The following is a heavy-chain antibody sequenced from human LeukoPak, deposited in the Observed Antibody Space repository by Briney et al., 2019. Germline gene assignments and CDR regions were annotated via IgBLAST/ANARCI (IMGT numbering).Heavy chain of an antibody. J-gene: IGHJ4*02. D-gene: IGHD6-19*01. CDR3: ARGGVAGYRLIFDY. CDR2: IIPIFGTA. V-gene: IGHV1-69*13. CDR1: GGTFSSYA. Sequence: SVKVSCKASGGTFSSYAISWVRQAPGQGLEWMGGIIPIFGTANYAQKFQGRVTITADESTSTAYMELSSLRSEDTAVYYCARGGVAGYRLIFDYWGQGTLVTASS.